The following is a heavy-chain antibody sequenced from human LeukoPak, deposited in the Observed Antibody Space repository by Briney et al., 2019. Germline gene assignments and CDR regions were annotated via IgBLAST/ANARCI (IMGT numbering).Heavy chain of an antibody. D-gene: IGHD5-12*01. J-gene: IGHJ4*02. CDR3: ATVPRSGYYYFDY. CDR1: GFTFRSYA. V-gene: IGHV3-23*01. Sequence: GGSLRLSCAASGFTFRSYAMTWVRQAPGKGLEWVSFISGSGGSTYYADSVKGRFNISKDKSRNTLFLQMHSLRAEDTAVYYCATVPRSGYYYFDYWGQGTLVTVSS. CDR2: ISGSGGST.